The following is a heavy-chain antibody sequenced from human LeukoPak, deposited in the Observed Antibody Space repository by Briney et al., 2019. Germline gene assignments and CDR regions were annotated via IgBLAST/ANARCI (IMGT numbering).Heavy chain of an antibody. CDR2: INHSGST. D-gene: IGHD2-15*01. V-gene: IGHV4-34*01. Sequence: SETLSLTCTVSGGSINNYYWSWIRQPPGKGLEWIGEINHSGSTNYNPSLKSRVTISVDTSKNQFSLKLSSVTAADTAVYYCARRASPHHLRRYCSGGSRCGYFDYWGQGTLVTVSS. CDR3: ARRASPHHLRRYCSGGSRCGYFDY. J-gene: IGHJ4*02. CDR1: GGSINNYY.